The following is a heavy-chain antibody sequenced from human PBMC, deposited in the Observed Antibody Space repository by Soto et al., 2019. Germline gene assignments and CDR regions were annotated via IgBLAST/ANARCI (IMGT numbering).Heavy chain of an antibody. CDR2: ISAYNGNT. J-gene: IGHJ4*02. Sequence: QVQLVQSGAEVKKPGASVKVSCKASGYTFTSYGISWVRQAPGQGLEWMGWISAYNGNTNYAQKLQGRVTMTTDTATGTAYMELRSLRSDDTAVYYCARDNDDILTGYWGAGSRSTDYWGQGTLVTVSS. CDR3: ARDNDDILTGYWGAGSRSTDY. V-gene: IGHV1-18*01. D-gene: IGHD3-9*01. CDR1: GYTFTSYG.